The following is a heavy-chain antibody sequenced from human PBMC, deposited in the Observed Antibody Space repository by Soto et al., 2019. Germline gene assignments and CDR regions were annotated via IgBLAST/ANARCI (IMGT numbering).Heavy chain of an antibody. Sequence: QVQLVESGGGVAQPGRSLRLSCAASGFTFSSYGMHWVRQAPGKGLEWVAVISYDGSNKYYADSVKGRFTISRDNSKNTLYLQMNSLRAQDTAVYYCAKDQGIAVAPRVKLGDYWGQGTLVTVSS. J-gene: IGHJ4*02. CDR1: GFTFSSYG. CDR2: ISYDGSNK. CDR3: AKDQGIAVAPRVKLGDY. V-gene: IGHV3-30*18. D-gene: IGHD6-19*01.